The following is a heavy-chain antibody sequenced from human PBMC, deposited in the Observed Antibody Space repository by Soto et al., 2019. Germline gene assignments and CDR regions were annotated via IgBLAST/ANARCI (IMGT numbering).Heavy chain of an antibody. Sequence: SETLSLTCTVSGGSISSYYWSWIRQPPGKGLEWIGYIYYSGSTNYNPSLKSRVTISVDTSKNQFSLKLSSVTAADTAVYYCARVLPNYDYSDGMDVWGQGTTVTVSS. V-gene: IGHV4-59*01. CDR2: IYYSGST. CDR1: GGSISSYY. J-gene: IGHJ6*02. D-gene: IGHD3-3*01. CDR3: ARVLPNYDYSDGMDV.